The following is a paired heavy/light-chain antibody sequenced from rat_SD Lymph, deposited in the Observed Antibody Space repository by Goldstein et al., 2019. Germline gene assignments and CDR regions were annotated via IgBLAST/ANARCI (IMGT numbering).Light chain of an antibody. CDR2: WMS. CDR1: KSLLHSNGKTY. Sequence: DIVMTQGALPNPVPSGESASITCQSSKSLLHSNGKTYLNWYLQRPGQSHQFLIYWMSTRASGVSDRFSGSGSGTDFTLKISSVEAEDVGVYYCQQFLEYPLTFGSGTKLEIK. CDR3: QQFLEYPLT. V-gene: IGKV2S6*01. J-gene: IGKJ5*01.
Heavy chain of an antibody. V-gene: IGHV5-29*01. CDR1: GFTFSNYG. CDR3: TRRDGYYHAFAY. J-gene: IGHJ3*01. Sequence: EVQLVESGGGLVQPGRSMKLSCAASGFTFSNYGMAWVRQAPTKGLEWVATISYDGSSTYYRDSVKGRFTISRDNAKSTLYLQMNSLRSEDTATYYCTRRDGYYHAFAYWGQGTLVTVSS. CDR2: ISYDGSST. D-gene: IGHD1-12*03.